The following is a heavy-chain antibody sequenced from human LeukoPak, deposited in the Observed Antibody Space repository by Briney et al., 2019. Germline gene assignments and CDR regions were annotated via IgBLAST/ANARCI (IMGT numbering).Heavy chain of an antibody. CDR2: MNPNSGNT. J-gene: IGHJ5*02. CDR3: PRDPTRTPRDNGFDT. Sequence: ASVKLSCKASGYTFTSYDINWVRQAAGHGLEWMGWMNPNSGNTAYAPNFQGRVTMTRNTSISTAYMDLSSPRSAPQARYCFPRDPTRTPRDNGFDTWGQGTMVTVSS. CDR1: GYTFTSYD. D-gene: IGHD1-14*01. V-gene: IGHV1-8*01.